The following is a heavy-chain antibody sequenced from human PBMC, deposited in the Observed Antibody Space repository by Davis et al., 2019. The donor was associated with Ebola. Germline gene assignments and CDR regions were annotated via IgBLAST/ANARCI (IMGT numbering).Heavy chain of an antibody. CDR3: TRPVARGYTYGHIEY. J-gene: IGHJ4*02. CDR1: GFTFTDYW. D-gene: IGHD5-18*01. Sequence: GESLKISCEGSGFTFTDYWITWVRQMPGKGLEWVGRIDPSDSYTSYGPSFQGHVIITADKSISTAYLQWSSLKASDTAVYYCTRPVARGYTYGHIEYWGQGTLVTVSS. V-gene: IGHV5-10-1*01. CDR2: IDPSDSYT.